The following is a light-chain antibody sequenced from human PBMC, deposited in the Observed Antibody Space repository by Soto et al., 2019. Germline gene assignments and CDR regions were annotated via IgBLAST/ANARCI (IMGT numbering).Light chain of an antibody. CDR1: QGIRSE. CDR2: AAS. CDR3: LHDYNYPRT. V-gene: IGKV1-6*01. Sequence: IQMTQSPSSLSASVGDRVIITCRASQGIRSELAWYQQKPGKAPDLLIYAASTLQPGVPYRFSGSGSGTDFTLTISNLQPEDFATYYCLHDYNYPRTFGQGTKVEIK. J-gene: IGKJ1*01.